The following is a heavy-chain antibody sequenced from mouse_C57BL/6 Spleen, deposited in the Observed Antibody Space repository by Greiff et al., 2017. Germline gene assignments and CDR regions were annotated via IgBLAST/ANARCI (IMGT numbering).Heavy chain of an antibody. V-gene: IGHV1-53*01. CDR2: INPSNGGT. D-gene: IGHD2-1*01. CDR3: ARSGGNYEAWFAY. CDR1: GYTFTSYW. J-gene: IGHJ3*01. Sequence: KQPGTELVKPGASVKLSCKASGYTFTSYWMHWVKQRPGQGLEWIGNINPSNGGTNYNEKFKSKATLTVDKSSSTAYMQLSSLTSEDSAVYYCARSGGNYEAWFAYWGQGTLVTVSA.